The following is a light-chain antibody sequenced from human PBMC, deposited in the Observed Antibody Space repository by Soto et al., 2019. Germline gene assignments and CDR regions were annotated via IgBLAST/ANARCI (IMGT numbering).Light chain of an antibody. J-gene: IGKJ2*01. CDR1: QSVSSD. V-gene: IGKV3-15*01. Sequence: EMVMTQSPATLSVSPGERATLSCRASQSVSSDVVWYQQKPGQAPRLLIYGTSTRATAIPARFSGSGSGTELTLTISSLQSEDSAVYYCQQYNNWPSMYTFGQGTKLEIK. CDR3: QQYNNWPSMYT. CDR2: GTS.